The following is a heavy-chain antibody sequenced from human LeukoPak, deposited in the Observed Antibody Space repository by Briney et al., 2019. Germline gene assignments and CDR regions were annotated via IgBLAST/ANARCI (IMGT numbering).Heavy chain of an antibody. CDR3: ARDQGFFHTSTTYFDY. CDR1: GFTFSSYA. CDR2: ISGSGGST. D-gene: IGHD2/OR15-2a*01. Sequence: GGSLRLSCAASGFTFSSYAMSWVRQAPGKGLEWVSAISGSGGSTYYADSVKGRFTISRDNAKNSLYLQMSSLRAEDTAMYYCARDQGFFHTSTTYFDYWGQGTLVTVSS. V-gene: IGHV3-23*01. J-gene: IGHJ4*02.